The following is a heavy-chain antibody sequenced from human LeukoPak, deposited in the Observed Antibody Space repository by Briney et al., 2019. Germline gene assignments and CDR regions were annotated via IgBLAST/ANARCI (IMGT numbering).Heavy chain of an antibody. CDR2: IYPGDSDT. J-gene: IGHJ5*02. CDR3: VKFVRGGTYHH. D-gene: IGHD1-26*01. CDR1: GYSFTSYW. V-gene: IGHV5-51*01. Sequence: GESLKISCKGSGYSFTSYWIGWVRQMPGKGLEWMGIIYPGDSDTRYSPSFQGQVTISADKSIGAAFLQWTSLRASDTAMYFCVKFVRGGTYHHWGQGTLVTVAS.